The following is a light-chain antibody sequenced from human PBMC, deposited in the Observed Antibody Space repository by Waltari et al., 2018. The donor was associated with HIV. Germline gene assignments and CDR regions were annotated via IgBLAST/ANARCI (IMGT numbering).Light chain of an antibody. J-gene: IGLJ2*01. Sequence: SYDLPQPPSVSVSPGQTARTTCPGDALANQYAYWYQRKPGQAPVLVIYKDSERSSGIPERFSGSSSGTTVTLTISGVQAEDEADYYCQSADSSGTYLVIFGGGTKLTVL. CDR1: ALANQY. V-gene: IGLV3-25*03. CDR3: QSADSSGTYLVI. CDR2: KDS.